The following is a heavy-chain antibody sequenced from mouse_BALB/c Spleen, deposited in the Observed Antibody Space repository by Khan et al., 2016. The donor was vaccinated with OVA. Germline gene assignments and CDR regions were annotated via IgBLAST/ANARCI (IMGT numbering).Heavy chain of an antibody. J-gene: IGHJ3*01. D-gene: IGHD1-1*02. CDR1: GFSFRDYY. CDR3: ARAGYGGFGY. V-gene: IGHV5-4*02. Sequence: EGERVESGGGLVKPGGSLKLSCAASGFSFRDYYMYWIRQNPEKRLEWVATISDGGGSTYYPDSATGRFTISRDNAKSNLYLQMHSLKSEDTAIYYGARAGYGGFGYWGQGTLVTVSA. CDR2: ISDGGGST.